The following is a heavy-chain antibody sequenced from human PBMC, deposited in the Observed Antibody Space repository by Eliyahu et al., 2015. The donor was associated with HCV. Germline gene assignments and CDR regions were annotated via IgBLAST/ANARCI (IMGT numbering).Heavy chain of an antibody. D-gene: IGHD3-22*01. Sequence: EVQLLESGGGLVQPGGSLRLSCAASGFTFSSYAMGWVRRAPGKGLECVSTISGSGVSIYYADSVKGRFTVSRDNSKNTLYLRMNSLRAEDTAVYYCAKANYYYDSSDYYDAFDIWGQGTMVTVSS. CDR1: GFTFSSYA. CDR2: ISGSGVSI. V-gene: IGHV3-23*01. CDR3: AKANYYYDSSDYYDAFDI. J-gene: IGHJ3*02.